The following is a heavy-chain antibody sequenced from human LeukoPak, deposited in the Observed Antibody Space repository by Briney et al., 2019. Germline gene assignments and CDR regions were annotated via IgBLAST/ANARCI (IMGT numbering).Heavy chain of an antibody. Sequence: GESLKISFKGSGYSFTSYWISWVRPMPGKGLEWMGRIDPSDSYTNYSPSFQGHVTISADKSISTAYLQWSSLKASDTAMYYCARRVGATSPLYYYGMDVWGQGTTVTVSS. CDR1: GYSFTSYW. V-gene: IGHV5-10-1*01. CDR2: IDPSDSYT. J-gene: IGHJ6*02. D-gene: IGHD1-26*01. CDR3: ARRVGATSPLYYYGMDV.